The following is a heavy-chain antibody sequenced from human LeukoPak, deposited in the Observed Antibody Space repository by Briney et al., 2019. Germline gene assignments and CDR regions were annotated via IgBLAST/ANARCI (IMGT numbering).Heavy chain of an antibody. V-gene: IGHV3-9*01. D-gene: IGHD3-3*01. CDR2: ISWQSRTR. Sequence: QTGGSLRLSCVASGFFFDDYGMHWVRQVPGKGLEWVSGISWQSRTRKYADSVRGRFTNSRDNAKNPLYLQMNSLKLEDTALYYCVKDRDFWSGLDVWGQGTMVTVS. J-gene: IGHJ6*02. CDR3: VKDRDFWSGLDV. CDR1: GFFFDDYG.